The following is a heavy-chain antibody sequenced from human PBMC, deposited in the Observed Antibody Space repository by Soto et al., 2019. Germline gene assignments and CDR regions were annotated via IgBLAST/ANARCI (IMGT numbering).Heavy chain of an antibody. J-gene: IGHJ6*02. V-gene: IGHV1-18*04. Sequence: GASVKVSCKASGYTFTSYGISWVRQAPGQGLEWMGWISAYNGNTNYAQKLQGRVTMTTDTSTSTAYMELRSLRSDDTAVYYCARKTATPGYYYYGMDVWGQGTMVTVSS. CDR1: GYTFTSYG. CDR3: ARKTATPGYYYYGMDV. D-gene: IGHD2-15*01. CDR2: ISAYNGNT.